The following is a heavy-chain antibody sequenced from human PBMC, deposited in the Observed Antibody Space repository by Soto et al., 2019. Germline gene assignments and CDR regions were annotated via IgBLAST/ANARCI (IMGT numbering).Heavy chain of an antibody. J-gene: IGHJ4*02. CDR1: GFTFSSYA. D-gene: IGHD2-15*01. CDR3: AKDLRAYCSGGSCYSLYYFDY. V-gene: IGHV3-23*01. CDR2: ISGSGGST. Sequence: GESLKISCAASGFTFSSYAMSWVRQAPGKGLEWVSAISGSGGSTYYADSVKGRFTISRDNSKNTLYLQMNSLRAEDTAVYYCAKDLRAYCSGGSCYSLYYFDYWGQGTLVTVSS.